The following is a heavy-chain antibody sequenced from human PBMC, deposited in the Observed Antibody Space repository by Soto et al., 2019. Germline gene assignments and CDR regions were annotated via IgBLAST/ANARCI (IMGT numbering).Heavy chain of an antibody. J-gene: IGHJ4*02. D-gene: IGHD5-12*01. CDR3: ARKGYSGYEKYYFDF. V-gene: IGHV3-33*01. Sequence: GGSLRVSCAASGFTFSSYGMHWVRQAPGKGLEWVELIWYDGGNKYYADSVKGRFTISRDNSKNTLYLQMNSLRADDTAVYYCARKGYSGYEKYYFDFWGQRTLVTVSS. CDR1: GFTFSSYG. CDR2: IWYDGGNK.